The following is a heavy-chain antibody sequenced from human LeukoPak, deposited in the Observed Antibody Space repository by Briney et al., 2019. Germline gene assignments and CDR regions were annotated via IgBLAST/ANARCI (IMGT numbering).Heavy chain of an antibody. V-gene: IGHV4-59*01. CDR2: IYYSGST. CDR1: GGSISSYY. J-gene: IGHJ4*02. Sequence: SETLSLTCTVSGGSISSYYWSWIRQPPGKGLEWIGYIYYSGSTNYNPSLKSRVTISVDTSKNQFSLKLSSVTAADTAVYYCASSGIAAAGTGDYFDYWGQGTLVTVSS. CDR3: ASSGIAAAGTGDYFDY. D-gene: IGHD6-13*01.